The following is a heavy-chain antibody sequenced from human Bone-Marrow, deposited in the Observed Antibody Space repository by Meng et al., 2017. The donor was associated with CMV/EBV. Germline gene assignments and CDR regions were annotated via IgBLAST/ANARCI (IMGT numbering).Heavy chain of an antibody. J-gene: IGHJ6*02. CDR3: ARLFHTTLGTNYYYGMDV. CDR1: GGSFSSYT. CDR2: INPNSGDT. V-gene: IGHV1-2*02. Sequence: ASVKVSCKASGGSFSSYTINWVRQAPGQGLEWMGWINPNSGDTKYAQKFQGRVTLTSDTSISTAYMELSRLKSDDTAVFFCARLFHTTLGTNYYYGMDVWGQGTTVTVSS. D-gene: IGHD3-3*01.